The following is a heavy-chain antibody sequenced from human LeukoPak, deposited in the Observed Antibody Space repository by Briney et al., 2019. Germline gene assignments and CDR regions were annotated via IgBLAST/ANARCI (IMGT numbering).Heavy chain of an antibody. CDR3: ARRSFSADAPLVLDYFHH. J-gene: IGHJ1*01. Sequence: ASVKVSCKASGYTFTGYYIHWVRQAPGQGLEWMGWINPNSGGTNYAQKFQGRVTMTRDTSISTAYMELSRLRADDTAVYYCARRSFSADAPLVLDYFHHWGQGTLVTDSS. D-gene: IGHD5-18*01. CDR1: GYTFTGYY. V-gene: IGHV1-2*02. CDR2: INPNSGGT.